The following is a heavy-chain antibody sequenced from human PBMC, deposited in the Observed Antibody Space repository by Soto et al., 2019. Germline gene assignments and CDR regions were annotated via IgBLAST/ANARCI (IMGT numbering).Heavy chain of an antibody. Sequence: EVQLVESGGGLVEPGGSLRLSCAASGFNFINAWMHWVRQAPGKGLEWVGRIKSKTDGGTTDYAAPVKGRLIISRDDSKNTLYLQINSLTMEDTVVYYWSALGVWGQGPTVTVS. CDR1: GFNFINAW. J-gene: IGHJ6*02. CDR3: SALGV. D-gene: IGHD1-26*01. CDR2: IKSKTDGGTT. V-gene: IGHV3-15*07.